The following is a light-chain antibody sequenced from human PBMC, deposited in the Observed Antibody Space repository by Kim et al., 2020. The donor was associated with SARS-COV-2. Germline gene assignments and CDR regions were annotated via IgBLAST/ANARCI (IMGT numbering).Light chain of an antibody. V-gene: IGKV3-15*01. Sequence: PGERVTPSCRASQSVSSNLAWYQQKPGQAPRLLIYGASTRATGIPARFSGSGSGTEFTLDISSLQSEDFAVYYCQQYDNWPPVTFGGGTKVDIK. CDR1: QSVSSN. CDR3: QQYDNWPPVT. CDR2: GAS. J-gene: IGKJ4*01.